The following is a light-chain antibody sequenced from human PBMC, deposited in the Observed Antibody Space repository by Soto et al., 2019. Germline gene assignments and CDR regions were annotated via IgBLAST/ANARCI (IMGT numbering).Light chain of an antibody. Sequence: QSVLTQPRSVSGSPGQSVTISCTGTSSDVGGYNYVSWYQQHPGTVPKLMIYDVSNRPSGVPDRFSGSKSGNTASLTISGLQDEDEADYYCCSYAGGHTSLLFGGGTKLTVL. V-gene: IGLV2-11*01. CDR1: SSDVGGYNY. J-gene: IGLJ2*01. CDR3: CSYAGGHTSLL. CDR2: DVS.